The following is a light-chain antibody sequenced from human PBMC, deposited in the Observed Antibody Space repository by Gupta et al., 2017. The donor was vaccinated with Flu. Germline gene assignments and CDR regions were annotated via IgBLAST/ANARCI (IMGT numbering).Light chain of an antibody. J-gene: IGKJ1*01. V-gene: IGKV2-28*01. Sequence: DIVMTQSPLSLPVSPGEPASISCRSSQSLLHRNGYDYLDWYLQKPGQPPQLLIYLGSYRASGVPDRFSGSGSGTDFTLKISRVEAEDVGVYYCMQSLQRGTFGQGTKVEI. CDR1: QSLLHRNGYDY. CDR2: LGS. CDR3: MQSLQRGT.